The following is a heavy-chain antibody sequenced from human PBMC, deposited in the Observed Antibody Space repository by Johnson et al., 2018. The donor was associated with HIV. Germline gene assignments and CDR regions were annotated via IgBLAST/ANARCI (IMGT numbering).Heavy chain of an antibody. CDR2: IKSKTDGGTT. CDR3: TRPDLYAFDI. CDR1: GFTFNSYW. D-gene: IGHD3-3*01. V-gene: IGHV3-15*01. Sequence: VQLVESGGGLVQPGGSLRLSCAASGFTFNSYWMSWVRQAPGKGLEWVGRIKSKTDGGTTDYAAPVKGRFTISRDDSKNTLYLQMNSLKTEDTAVYYCTRPDLYAFDIWGQGTMVTVSS. J-gene: IGHJ3*02.